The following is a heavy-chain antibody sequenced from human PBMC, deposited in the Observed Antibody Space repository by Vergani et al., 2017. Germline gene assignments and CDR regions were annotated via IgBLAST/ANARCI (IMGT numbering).Heavy chain of an antibody. CDR3: ARREQWPPHYYYGMDV. D-gene: IGHD6-19*01. CDR2: MNHSGST. Sequence: QVQLQQWGAGLLKPSETLSLTCAVYGGSFSGYYWSWIRQPPGKGLEWIGEMNHSGSTNYNPSLKSRVTISVDTSKNQFSLKLSSGTAADTAVYYCARREQWPPHYYYGMDVWGQGTTVTVSS. J-gene: IGHJ6*02. V-gene: IGHV4-34*01. CDR1: GGSFSGYY.